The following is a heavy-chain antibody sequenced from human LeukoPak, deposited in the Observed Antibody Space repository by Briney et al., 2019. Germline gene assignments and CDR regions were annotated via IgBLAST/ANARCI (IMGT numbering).Heavy chain of an antibody. J-gene: IGHJ6*03. CDR3: ARDGRGITIFGVVIIDYYYMDV. CDR1: GYTFTGYY. CDR2: INPNSGGT. Sequence: ASVKVSCKASGYTFTGYYMHWVRQAPGQGLEWMGWINPNSGGTNYAQKFQGRVTMTRDTSISTAYMELSRLRSDDTAVYYCARDGRGITIFGVVIIDYYYMDVWGKGTTVTVSS. D-gene: IGHD3-3*01. V-gene: IGHV1-2*02.